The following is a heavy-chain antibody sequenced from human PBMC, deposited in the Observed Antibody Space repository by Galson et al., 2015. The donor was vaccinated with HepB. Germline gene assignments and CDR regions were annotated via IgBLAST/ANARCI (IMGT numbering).Heavy chain of an antibody. CDR2: IFPSDSDT. J-gene: IGHJ4*02. V-gene: IGHV5-51*01. CDR1: GYSCTKYW. D-gene: IGHD5-18*01. Sequence: QSGAEVKKPGESLKISCKGSGYSCTKYWVGWVRQMSGKGLECMGIIFPSDSDTRYSPSFQGQVTISADKSISTAYLQWSSLKASDTALYYCARQGYSYAPFDYWGQGTLVTVSS. CDR3: ARQGYSYAPFDY.